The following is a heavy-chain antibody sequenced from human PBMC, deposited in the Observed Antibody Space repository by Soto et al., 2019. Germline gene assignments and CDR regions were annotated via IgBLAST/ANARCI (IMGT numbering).Heavy chain of an antibody. J-gene: IGHJ6*02. CDR2: ISYDGNNK. V-gene: IGHV3-30-3*01. D-gene: IGHD6-13*01. Sequence: QVQVVESGGGVVQPGRSLRLSCAASGCSFSSYAMHWVRQAPGKGLEWVAVISYDGNNKYYADSVKGRITISRDSSKNMVYLQMNSLRPEDTAVYYCARAPPRGIAAPGTWGSGMDVWGQGTTVTVSS. CDR1: GCSFSSYA. CDR3: ARAPPRGIAAPGTWGSGMDV.